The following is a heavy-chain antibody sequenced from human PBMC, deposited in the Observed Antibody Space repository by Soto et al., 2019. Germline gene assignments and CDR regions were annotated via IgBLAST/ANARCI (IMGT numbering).Heavy chain of an antibody. CDR2: ISGSGGST. CDR1: GFTFSNYA. D-gene: IGHD3-10*01. V-gene: IGHV3-23*01. J-gene: IGHJ4*02. Sequence: EVQLLESGGGLVQPGGSLRLSCAASGFTFSNYAMNWVRQAPGKGLEWVSVISGSGGSTYYADSVKGRFTISRDNSKNTLYLQMNSLGAEDTAVYYCAKRGSGSYFDYWGQGTLVTVSS. CDR3: AKRGSGSYFDY.